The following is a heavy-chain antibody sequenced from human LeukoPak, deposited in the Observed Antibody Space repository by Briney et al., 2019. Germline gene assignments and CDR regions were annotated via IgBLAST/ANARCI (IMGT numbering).Heavy chain of an antibody. V-gene: IGHV1-18*04. CDR3: ARDRSSGWYEYYYYYGMDV. CDR2: ISAYNGNT. Sequence: GASVKVSCKASGYTFTSYGISWVRQAPGQGLEWMGGISAYNGNTDYAQKLQGRVTTTTDTSTSTAYMELRSLRSDDTAVYYCARDRSSGWYEYYYYYGMDVWGKGTTVTVSS. D-gene: IGHD6-19*01. CDR1: GYTFTSYG. J-gene: IGHJ6*04.